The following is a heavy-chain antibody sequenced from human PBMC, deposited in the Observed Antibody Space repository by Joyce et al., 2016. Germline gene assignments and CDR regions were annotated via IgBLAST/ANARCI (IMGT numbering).Heavy chain of an antibody. CDR2: SSGTGVRT. CDR3: AKGPIVRGVHWFDP. V-gene: IGHV3-23*01. Sequence: EVQLLASGGGLVLPGGFLRLSCAASGFSFSSYAMNWVRQAPGKGLEWVSTSSGTGVRTFYADPVKGRFTISRDNSKNTVFLQMSRLRAEDTAVYYCAKGPIVRGVHWFDPWGQGTLVTVSS. CDR1: GFSFSSYA. J-gene: IGHJ5*02. D-gene: IGHD3-10*01.